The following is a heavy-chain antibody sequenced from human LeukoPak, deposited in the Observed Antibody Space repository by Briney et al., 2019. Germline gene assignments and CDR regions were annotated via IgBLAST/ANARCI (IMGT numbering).Heavy chain of an antibody. J-gene: IGHJ5*02. Sequence: SQTLSLTCAISGESVCNNGAAWNWIRQSPSRGFEWLGRTYYRSKWFYDYAVSVKSRITINPDTSKNQFSLHLKSVTPEDTAMYYCARDPPNDQSFDLWGQGTLVSVSS. CDR1: GESVCNNGAA. D-gene: IGHD1-1*01. CDR3: ARDPPNDQSFDL. V-gene: IGHV6-1*01. CDR2: TYYRSKWFY.